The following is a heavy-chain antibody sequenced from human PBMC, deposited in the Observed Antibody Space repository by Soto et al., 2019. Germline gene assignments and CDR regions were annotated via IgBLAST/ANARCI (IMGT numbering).Heavy chain of an antibody. V-gene: IGHV1-8*01. CDR3: ANVSRKGSAIDFDY. J-gene: IGHJ4*02. CDR2: VNPKNGDT. Sequence: QVQLVQSGAELKKPGASVKVSCKASGYTFSNYDMNWVRQATGQGPEWIGWVNPKNGDTGYAQKYQSRVTLTTAISTTTAYMKLTSLRSEDTAIYYCANVSRKGSAIDFDYWGQGTLITVSS. D-gene: IGHD3-10*01. CDR1: GYTFSNYD.